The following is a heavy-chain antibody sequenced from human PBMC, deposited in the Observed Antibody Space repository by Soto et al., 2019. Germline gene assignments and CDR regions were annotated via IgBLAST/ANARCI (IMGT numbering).Heavy chain of an antibody. D-gene: IGHD3-10*01. V-gene: IGHV1-69*13. J-gene: IGHJ6*02. CDR3: AREAYYGSGSNCNYYYYGMDC. Sequence: SVKVSCKASGGTFSSYAISWVRQAPGQGLEWMGGIIPIFGTANYAQKFQGRVTITADESTSTAYMELSSLRSEDTAVYYCAREAYYGSGSNCNYYYYGMDCWGPGNTVTVCS. CDR1: GGTFSSYA. CDR2: IIPIFGTA.